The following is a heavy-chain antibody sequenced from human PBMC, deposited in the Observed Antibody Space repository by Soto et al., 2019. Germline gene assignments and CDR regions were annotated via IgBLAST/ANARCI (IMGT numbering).Heavy chain of an antibody. CDR1: GFTFSDYQ. CDR2: ISSSGSTI. CDR3: ARVVDYDSSGYYYAGGMDV. V-gene: IGHV3-11*01. J-gene: IGHJ6*02. Sequence: PAVSLILSCASSGFTFSDYQMSWIRHAPGKGVEWVSYISSSGSTIYYADSVQWRFTISRDNAKNSLYLQMNSLRAEDTAVYYCARVVDYDSSGYYYAGGMDVWGQGTTVAV. D-gene: IGHD3-22*01.